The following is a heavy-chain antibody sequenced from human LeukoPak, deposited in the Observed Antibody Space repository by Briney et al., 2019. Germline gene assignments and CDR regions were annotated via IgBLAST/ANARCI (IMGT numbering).Heavy chain of an antibody. D-gene: IGHD3-3*01. J-gene: IGHJ5*02. CDR2: INHSGGT. CDR3: ASRYVSSEVVIIPTAKTNWFDP. Sequence: SETLSLTCAVYGGSFSGYYWSWIRQPPGKGLEWIGEINHSGGTNHNPSLKSRVTILVDTSKNQFSLKLSSVTAADTAVYYCASRYVSSEVVIIPTAKTNWFDPWGQGTLVTVSS. CDR1: GGSFSGYY. V-gene: IGHV4-34*01.